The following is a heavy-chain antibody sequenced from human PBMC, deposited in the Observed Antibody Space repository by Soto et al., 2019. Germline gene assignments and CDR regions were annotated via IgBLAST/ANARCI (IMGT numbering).Heavy chain of an antibody. CDR1: GGSFSGYY. CDR3: ARDPRRYCSGGSCYSRYYYYGMDV. CDR2: INHSGST. V-gene: IGHV4-34*01. D-gene: IGHD2-15*01. Sequence: QVQLQQWGAGLLKPSETLSLTCAVYGGSFSGYYWSWIRQPPGKGLEWIGEINHSGSTNYNPSLXSRXXXSVATSKNQFXXKXSXXTAADTAVYYCARDPRRYCSGGSCYSRYYYYGMDVWGQGTTVTVSS. J-gene: IGHJ6*02.